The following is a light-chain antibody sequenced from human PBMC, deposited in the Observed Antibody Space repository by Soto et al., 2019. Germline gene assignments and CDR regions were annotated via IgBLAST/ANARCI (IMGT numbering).Light chain of an antibody. J-gene: IGKJ5*01. Sequence: EIVLTQSPATLSLSPGERATLSCRASQSVSNYLAWYQQKPGQAPRLIIYGASTRATGVPARFSGSGSGTEFTLTITSLQSEDFAVYYCQQRSNWLITFGQGTRLEIK. CDR1: QSVSNY. V-gene: IGKV3-11*01. CDR2: GAS. CDR3: QQRSNWLIT.